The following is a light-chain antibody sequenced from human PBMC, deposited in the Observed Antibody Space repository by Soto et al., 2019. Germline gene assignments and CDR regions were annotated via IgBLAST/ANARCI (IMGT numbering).Light chain of an antibody. CDR3: QQYNSYPWT. CDR1: QGIRSY. CDR2: KAS. V-gene: IGKV1-5*03. J-gene: IGKJ1*01. Sequence: DIQLTQSPSFLSASVGDRVTVTCRASQGIRSYLAWYQQKPGKAPKLLIYKASSLESGVPSRFSGSGSGTEFTLTISSLQPDDFATYYCQQYNSYPWTFGQGTKVDIK.